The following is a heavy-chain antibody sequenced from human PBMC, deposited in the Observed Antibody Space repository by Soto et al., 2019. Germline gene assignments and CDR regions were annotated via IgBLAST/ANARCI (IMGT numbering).Heavy chain of an antibody. D-gene: IGHD2-15*01. Sequence: GGSLRLSCAASGFTFSSYAMSWVRQAPGKGLEWVSTICGSSDNTYYADSVKGRFTISRNNSKDTLYLQMNSLRVEDTAIYYCAKSVCSSGSCYRPCDHWGQGTLVTVSS. J-gene: IGHJ4*02. CDR2: ICGSSDNT. V-gene: IGHV3-23*01. CDR3: AKSVCSSGSCYRPCDH. CDR1: GFTFSSYA.